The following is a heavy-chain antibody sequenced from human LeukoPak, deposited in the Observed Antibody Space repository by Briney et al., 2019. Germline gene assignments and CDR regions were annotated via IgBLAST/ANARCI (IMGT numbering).Heavy chain of an antibody. J-gene: IGHJ3*02. D-gene: IGHD4/OR15-4a*01. Sequence: SETLSLTCAVYGGSFSGYYWSWIRQPPGKGLEWIGEINHSGCTNYNPSLKSRVTISVDTSKNQFSLKLSSVTAADTAVYYCARGIGAFRAFDIWGQGTMVTVSS. CDR3: ARGIGAFRAFDI. CDR2: INHSGCT. CDR1: GGSFSGYY. V-gene: IGHV4-34*01.